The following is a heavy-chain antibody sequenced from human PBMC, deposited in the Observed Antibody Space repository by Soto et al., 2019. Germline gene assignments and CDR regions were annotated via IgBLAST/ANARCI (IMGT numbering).Heavy chain of an antibody. V-gene: IGHV4-59*01. CDR3: AGARWMGTYFEF. Sequence: ETLSLTCTVCGGSISSYDWSWIRQPPGKGLEWIGYIYYSGSTYYNPSLKSRITISQDMSENQFSLNLNSVTAADTAVYYCAGARWMGTYFEFWGQGTLVTVSS. J-gene: IGHJ4*02. CDR1: GGSISSYD. CDR2: IYYSGST. D-gene: IGHD2-2*03.